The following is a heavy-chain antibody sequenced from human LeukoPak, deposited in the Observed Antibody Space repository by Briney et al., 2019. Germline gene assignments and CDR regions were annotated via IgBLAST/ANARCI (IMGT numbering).Heavy chain of an antibody. CDR1: GFTFSDYY. D-gene: IGHD3-3*01. CDR3: ARDSTGDFWSGSEFYFDH. V-gene: IGHV3-11*01. J-gene: IGHJ4*02. CDR2: ISSSGSTI. Sequence: GGSLRLSCAASGFTFSDYYMSWIRQAPGKGLEWVSYISSSGSTIYYADSVKGRFTISRDNAKNSLYLQMNSLRAEDTAVYYCARDSTGDFWSGSEFYFDHWGQGTLVTVSS.